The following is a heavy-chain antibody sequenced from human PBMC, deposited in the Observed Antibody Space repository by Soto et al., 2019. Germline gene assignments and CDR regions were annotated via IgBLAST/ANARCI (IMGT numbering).Heavy chain of an antibody. CDR3: VRGDGDRYDGNGYLGRH. CDR2: INIDGSRI. J-gene: IGHJ4*02. V-gene: IGHV3-74*01. D-gene: IGHD3-22*01. Sequence: EVQLVESGGGLVQPGGSLRLSCAASGFTFSSYWMHWVRQAPGKGLEWASRINIDGSRISNVDSVKARCTISRDNAKNTFYMEMNSARVEDTAVYYCVRGDGDRYDGNGYLGRHWGQGSLVTVSS. CDR1: GFTFSSYW.